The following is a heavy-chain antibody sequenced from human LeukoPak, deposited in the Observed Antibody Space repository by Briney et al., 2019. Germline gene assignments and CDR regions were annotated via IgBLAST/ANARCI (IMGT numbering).Heavy chain of an antibody. V-gene: IGHV1-69*04. D-gene: IGHD1-14*01. J-gene: IGHJ6*02. Sequence: GASVKVSCKASGGTFSSYAISWVRQAPGQGLEWMGRIIPILSIANYAQKFQGRVTITADKSTSTAYMELSSLRSEDTAVYYCARGAETYGMDVWGQGTTVTVSS. CDR2: IIPILSIA. CDR3: ARGAETYGMDV. CDR1: GGTFSSYA.